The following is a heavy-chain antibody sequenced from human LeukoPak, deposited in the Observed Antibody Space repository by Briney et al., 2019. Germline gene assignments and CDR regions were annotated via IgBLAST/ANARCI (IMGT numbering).Heavy chain of an antibody. Sequence: ASVKVSCKASGYSFTGYFIHWVRQAPGQGLEWMGCIDPNSGDTKYAQKFQGRVTMTRDTSISTAYMELSRLRSDDTAVYYCARVGTYYDSSGYYVDGSDYWGQGTLVTVSS. CDR1: GYSFTGYF. V-gene: IGHV1-2*02. D-gene: IGHD3-22*01. J-gene: IGHJ4*02. CDR2: IDPNSGDT. CDR3: ARVGTYYDSSGYYVDGSDY.